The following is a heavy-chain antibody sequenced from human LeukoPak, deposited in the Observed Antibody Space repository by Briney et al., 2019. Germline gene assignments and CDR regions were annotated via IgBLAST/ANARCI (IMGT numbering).Heavy chain of an antibody. J-gene: IGHJ4*02. CDR3: AKRDLGY. CDR2: ISSSGGST. CDR1: GFTFSSYG. V-gene: IGHV3-23*01. Sequence: GGSLRLSCAASGFTFSSYGMHWVRQAPGKGLEWVSTISSSGGSTYYADSVKGRFTISRDNSKNTVFLQMNSLRAEDTAVYYCAKRDLGYWGQGTLVTVSS.